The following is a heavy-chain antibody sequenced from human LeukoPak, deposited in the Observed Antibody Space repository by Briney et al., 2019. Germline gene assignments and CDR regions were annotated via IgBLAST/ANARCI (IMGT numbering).Heavy chain of an antibody. V-gene: IGHV4-34*01. CDR2: INHSGST. CDR1: GGSFSGYY. D-gene: IGHD5-18*01. CDR3: ARGPGYSYEDY. Sequence: TSETLSLTCAVYGGSFSGYYWSWIRQPPGKGLEWIGEINHSGSTNYNPSLKSRVTISVDTSKNQFSLKLSSVTAADTAVYYCARGPGYSYEDYWGQGTLVTVSS. J-gene: IGHJ4*02.